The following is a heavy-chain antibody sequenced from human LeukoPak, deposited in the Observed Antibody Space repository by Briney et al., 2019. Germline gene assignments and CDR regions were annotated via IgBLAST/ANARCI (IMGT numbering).Heavy chain of an antibody. CDR1: GFTFSSYA. J-gene: IGHJ4*02. CDR3: AKDPDSYIVVVPAALY. CDR2: ISGSGGST. V-gene: IGHV3-23*01. Sequence: PGGSLRLSCAAPGFTFSSYAMSWVRQAPGKGLEWVSAISGSGGSTYYADSVKGRFTFSRDNSKNTLYLQMNSLRAEDTAVYYCAKDPDSYIVVVPAALYWGQGTLVTVSP. D-gene: IGHD2-2*01.